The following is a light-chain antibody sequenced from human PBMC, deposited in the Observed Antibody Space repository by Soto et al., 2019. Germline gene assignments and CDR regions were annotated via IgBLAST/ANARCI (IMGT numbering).Light chain of an antibody. V-gene: IGLV2-14*01. J-gene: IGLJ2*01. CDR3: SSYASSSTLV. CDR2: DVS. Sequence: QSALTQPASVSGSPGQSITISCTGTSSDVGGYDYVSWYQQHPGKVPKLMIYDVSNRPSGVSNRFSGSKSGNTAYLTISGLQAEDEADYYCSSYASSSTLVFGGGTKLTVL. CDR1: SSDVGGYDY.